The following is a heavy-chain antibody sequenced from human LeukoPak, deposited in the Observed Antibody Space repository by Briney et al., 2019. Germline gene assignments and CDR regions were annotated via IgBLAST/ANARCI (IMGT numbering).Heavy chain of an antibody. J-gene: IGHJ4*02. D-gene: IGHD3-3*01. V-gene: IGHV3-30*02. CDR3: ARDQTEWLLSSFDY. CDR2: IRYDGSNK. CDR1: GFTFSNYG. Sequence: GGSLRLSCAASGFTFSNYGMHWVRQAPGKGLEWVAFIRYDGSNKYYADSVKGRFTISRDNSKNTLYLQMNSLRTEDTAVYYCARDQTEWLLSSFDYWGQGTLVTVSS.